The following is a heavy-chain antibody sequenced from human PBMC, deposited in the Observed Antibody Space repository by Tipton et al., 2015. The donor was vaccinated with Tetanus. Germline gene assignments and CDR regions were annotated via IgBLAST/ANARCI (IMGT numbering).Heavy chain of an antibody. D-gene: IGHD3-3*01. CDR3: ARGPLRDKGMVFVY. J-gene: IGHJ4*02. CDR2: ISSSSRYI. V-gene: IGHV3-21*01. CDR1: GFTLSRYT. Sequence: SLRLSCAASGFTLSRYTLNWVRQAPGKGLEWVSSISSSSRYIYYADSVKGRFTISRDNAKNSLYLQMISLRAEDTAVYSCARGPLRDKGMVFVYWGQGTLVTVSS.